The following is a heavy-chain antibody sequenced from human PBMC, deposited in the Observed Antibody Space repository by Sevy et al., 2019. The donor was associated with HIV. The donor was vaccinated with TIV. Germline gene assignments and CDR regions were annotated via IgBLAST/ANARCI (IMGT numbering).Heavy chain of an antibody. V-gene: IGHV3-23*01. Sequence: GGFLRLSCAASGFTFSSYAMSWVRQAPGKGLEWVSAISGSGGSTYYADSVKGRFTISRDNSKNTLYLQMNSLRAEDTAVHYCAQITFGGVIADWGQGTLVTVSS. CDR3: AQITFGGVIAD. CDR2: ISGSGGST. D-gene: IGHD3-16*02. CDR1: GFTFSSYA. J-gene: IGHJ4*02.